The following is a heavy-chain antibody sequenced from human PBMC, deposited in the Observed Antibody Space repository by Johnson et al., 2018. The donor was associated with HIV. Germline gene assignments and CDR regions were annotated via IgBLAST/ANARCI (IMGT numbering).Heavy chain of an antibody. J-gene: IGHJ3*02. Sequence: VQLVESGGGLVQPGGSLRLSCAASGFTFSSYWMSWIRQAPGKGLEWVAFIRYDGSNKYYADSVKGRFNISRDDSKNTLYLQMNSLRAEDTAIYYCAKDAYTYGPDAFDIWGQGTMVSVSS. CDR1: GFTFSSYW. V-gene: IGHV3-30*02. D-gene: IGHD5-18*01. CDR2: IRYDGSNK. CDR3: AKDAYTYGPDAFDI.